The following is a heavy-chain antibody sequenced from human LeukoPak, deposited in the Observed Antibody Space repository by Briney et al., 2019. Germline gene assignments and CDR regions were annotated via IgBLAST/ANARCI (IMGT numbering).Heavy chain of an antibody. CDR1: GYTFTSYD. Sequence: GASVRVSCKASGYTFTSYDINWVRQATGQGLEWMGWMNPNSGNTGYAQKFQGRVTMTRNTSISTAYMELSSPRSEDTAVYYCARDRLRWPKIDYWGQGTLVTVSS. CDR3: ARDRLRWPKIDY. D-gene: IGHD4-23*01. J-gene: IGHJ4*02. V-gene: IGHV1-8*01. CDR2: MNPNSGNT.